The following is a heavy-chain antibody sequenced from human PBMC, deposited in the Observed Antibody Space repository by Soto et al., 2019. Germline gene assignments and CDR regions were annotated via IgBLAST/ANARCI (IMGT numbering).Heavy chain of an antibody. J-gene: IGHJ3*02. CDR1: GYPVTAYY. Sequence: QLHLVQSGAVVKKPGASVTVSCSASGYPVTAYYMHWVRQAPGRGLEWMGGINPATGAAKYTRTFQGRVTMTRDTSTSTVFMELRGLTSEDTAVFYCARGGGVGVAGSAAFDMWGQGTLVTVSS. V-gene: IGHV1-2*02. CDR2: INPATGAA. CDR3: ARGGGVGVAGSAAFDM. D-gene: IGHD3-3*01.